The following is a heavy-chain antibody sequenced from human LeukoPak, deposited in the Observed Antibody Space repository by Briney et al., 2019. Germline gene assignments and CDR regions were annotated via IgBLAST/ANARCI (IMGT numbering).Heavy chain of an antibody. V-gene: IGHV3-21*03. J-gene: IGHJ6*03. CDR2: IFSSSTYI. CDR1: GFAFNTYS. CDR3: ASGGGSVGAAAGYYYMDV. D-gene: IGHD6-13*01. Sequence: GGSLRLSCAASGFAFNTYSMNWVRQAPGKGLEWVSFIFSSSTYIYYTDSVKGRFTISRDNARNSLYLQMDNLRAEDTGVYYCASGGGSVGAAAGYYYMDVWGKGTTVTVSS.